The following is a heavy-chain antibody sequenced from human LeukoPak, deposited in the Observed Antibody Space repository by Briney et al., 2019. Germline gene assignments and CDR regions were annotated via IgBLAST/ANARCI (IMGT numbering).Heavy chain of an antibody. CDR3: ARVKGYCSGGSCRPALFDY. Sequence: SETLSLTCTVSGGSISSYYWSWLRQPPGKGLEWIGYIYYSGSTNYNPSLKSRVTISVDTSKNQFSLKLSSVTAADTAVYYCARVKGYCSGGSCRPALFDYWGQGTLVTVSS. D-gene: IGHD2-15*01. V-gene: IGHV4-59*01. CDR2: IYYSGST. CDR1: GGSISSYY. J-gene: IGHJ4*02.